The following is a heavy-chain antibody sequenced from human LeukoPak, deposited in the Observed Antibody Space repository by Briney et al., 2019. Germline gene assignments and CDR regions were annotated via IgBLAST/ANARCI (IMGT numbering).Heavy chain of an antibody. V-gene: IGHV3-7*03. D-gene: IGHD2-8*02. CDR2: IQRDGSDS. Sequence: GGALKLSRVPSRFTLSQHWMTSGPHPPPPRPEPAANIQRDGSDSTYVDSVKGPFTISRDNAKNSLYLQMNSLRAEDTAIYYCARGWCPHCYGMGDWGKGTTVIVSS. CDR3: ARGWCPHCYGMGD. CDR1: RFTLSQHW. J-gene: IGHJ6*03.